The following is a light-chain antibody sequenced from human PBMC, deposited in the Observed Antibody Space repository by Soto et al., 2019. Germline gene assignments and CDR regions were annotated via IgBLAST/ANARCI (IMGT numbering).Light chain of an antibody. CDR2: AAS. V-gene: IGKV1-39*01. J-gene: IGKJ2*01. CDR3: QQSYSIPYT. CDR1: QRIASY. Sequence: DIQMTQSPSSLSASVGDRVTITCRAGQRIASYLNWYQHKPGKAPNILIYAASGVQSGVPSRVSGSGSGTDFTLTITNLQPEDFGSYYCQQSYSIPYTFGQGTKL.